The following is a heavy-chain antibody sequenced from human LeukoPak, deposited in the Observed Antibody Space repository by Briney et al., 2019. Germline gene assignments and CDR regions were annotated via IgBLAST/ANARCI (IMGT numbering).Heavy chain of an antibody. CDR1: GFTISNYW. CDR2: IKQDGSEE. V-gene: IGHV3-7*04. CDR3: ARWYGGSGSWVLDV. J-gene: IGHJ6*02. Sequence: GGSLRLSCAASGFTISNYWMSWVRQAPGKGLEWVANIKQDGSEEKYVESVEGRFSISRDNAKNSLYLQIYTLRVEDTAGYYCARWYGGSGSWVLDVWGQGTTVTVSS. D-gene: IGHD3-10*01.